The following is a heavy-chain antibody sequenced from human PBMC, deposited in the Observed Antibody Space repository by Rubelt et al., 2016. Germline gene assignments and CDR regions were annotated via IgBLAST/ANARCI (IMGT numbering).Heavy chain of an antibody. CDR1: GGTFSNYA. CDR3: ARDASFDY. Sequence: QVQLVQSGAEVKKPGSSVKVSCKASGGTFSNYAIDWVRQAPGQGLEWMGWISAYNGNTNYAQKLQGRGTMTTDTSTSTAYMELRSLRSDDTAVYYCARDASFDYWGQGTLVTVSS. CDR2: ISAYNGNT. V-gene: IGHV1-18*01. J-gene: IGHJ4*02.